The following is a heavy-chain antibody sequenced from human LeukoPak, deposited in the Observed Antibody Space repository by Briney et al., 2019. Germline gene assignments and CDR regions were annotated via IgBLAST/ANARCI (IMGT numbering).Heavy chain of an antibody. J-gene: IGHJ4*02. CDR1: GGSISSGGYS. D-gene: IGHD3-10*01. CDR3: ARAGDFGYFDY. V-gene: IGHV4-30-2*01. Sequence: SETLSLTCAVSGGSISSGGYSWSWIRQPPGKGLEWIGYIYHSGSTYYNPSLKSRVTISVDRSKNQFSLKLSSVTAADTAVYYCARAGDFGYFDYWGQGTLVTVSS. CDR2: IYHSGST.